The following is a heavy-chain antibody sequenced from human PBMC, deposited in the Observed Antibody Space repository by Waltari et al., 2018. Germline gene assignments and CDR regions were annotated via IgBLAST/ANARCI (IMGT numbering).Heavy chain of an antibody. CDR2: VYSNGSS. D-gene: IGHD6-13*01. CDR3: ARESAISSWFSY. V-gene: IGHV4-4*07. Sequence: QVQLRESGPGLVRPSETLSLSCTVSGGYLVSYYLTWLRQSAGKGLEWIGRVYSNGSSGYNPSLRSRVTMSIDRSKSQFSLRLKSVTAADTGVYFCARESAISSWFSYWGQGTQVTVSS. J-gene: IGHJ4*02. CDR1: GGYLVSYY.